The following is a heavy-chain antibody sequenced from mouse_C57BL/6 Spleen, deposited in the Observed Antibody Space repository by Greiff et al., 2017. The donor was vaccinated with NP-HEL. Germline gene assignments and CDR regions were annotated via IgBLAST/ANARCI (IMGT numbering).Heavy chain of an antibody. Sequence: QVQLQQPGAELVMPGASVKLSCKASGYTFTSYWMHWVKQRPGQGLEWIGEIDPSDSYTNYNQKFKGKSTLTVDKSSSTAYMQLSSLTSEDSAVYYCARTTGYSNYGYAMDYWGQGTSVTVSS. V-gene: IGHV1-69*01. CDR2: IDPSDSYT. D-gene: IGHD2-5*01. CDR3: ARTTGYSNYGYAMDY. CDR1: GYTFTSYW. J-gene: IGHJ4*01.